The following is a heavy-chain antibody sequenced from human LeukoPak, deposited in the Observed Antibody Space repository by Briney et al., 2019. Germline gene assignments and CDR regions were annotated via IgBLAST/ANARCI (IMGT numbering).Heavy chain of an antibody. CDR3: ARPPYSSSWLYFDY. CDR2: INHSGST. V-gene: IGHV4-34*01. J-gene: IGHJ4*02. D-gene: IGHD6-13*01. CDR1: GGSFSGCY. Sequence: NPSDTLALTCAVYGGSFSGCYWSWIRQPPGKGLEWIGEINHSGSTNYNPSLKSRVTISVDTSKNQFSLKLSSVTAADTAVYYCARPPYSSSWLYFDYWGQGTLVTVSS.